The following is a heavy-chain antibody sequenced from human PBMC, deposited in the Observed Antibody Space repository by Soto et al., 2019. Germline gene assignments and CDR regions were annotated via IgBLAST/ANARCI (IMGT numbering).Heavy chain of an antibody. J-gene: IGHJ6*02. Sequence: GGSLRLSCEASGFFFSDYYMSWIRQAPGKGLETLCYISGTGDTTSYADSVKGRFTISRDNAKNQFSLKVGSVTAADTAVYYCASSSLYGMDVWGQGTTVTVSS. CDR2: ISGTGDTT. CDR3: ASSSLYGMDV. V-gene: IGHV3-11*01. CDR1: GFFFSDYY.